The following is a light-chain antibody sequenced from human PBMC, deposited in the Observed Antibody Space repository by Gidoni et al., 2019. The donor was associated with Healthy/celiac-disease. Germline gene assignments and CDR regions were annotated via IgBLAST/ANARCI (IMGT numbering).Light chain of an antibody. CDR1: QSVSSY. CDR3: QQRSNWRVGGRYT. V-gene: IGKV3-11*01. Sequence: EIVLTQSPATLSLSPGERATLSCRASQSVSSYLAWYQQKPGQAPRLLIYDASNRATGIPARFSGSGSGTDFTLTISSLEPEDFAVYYCQQRSNWRVGGRYTFGQGTKLEIK. J-gene: IGKJ2*01. CDR2: DAS.